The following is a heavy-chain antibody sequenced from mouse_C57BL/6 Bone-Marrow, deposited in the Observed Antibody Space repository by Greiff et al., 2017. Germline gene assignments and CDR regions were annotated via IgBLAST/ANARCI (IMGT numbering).Heavy chain of an antibody. V-gene: IGHV14-2*01. D-gene: IGHD2-4*01. Sequence: VQLQQSGAELVKPGASVKLSCTASGFNIKDYYMHWVKQRTEQGLEGIGRIDPEDGETKYAPKFQGKATITADTSSNTAYLQLSSLTSEDTAVYYCARELPTMITTSYYYAMDYWGQGTSVTVSS. CDR1: GFNIKDYY. CDR3: ARELPTMITTSYYYAMDY. J-gene: IGHJ4*01. CDR2: IDPEDGET.